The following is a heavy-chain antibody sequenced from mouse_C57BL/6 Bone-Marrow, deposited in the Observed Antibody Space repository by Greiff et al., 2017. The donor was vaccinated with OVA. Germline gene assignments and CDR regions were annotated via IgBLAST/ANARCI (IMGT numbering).Heavy chain of an antibody. D-gene: IGHD1-1*01. V-gene: IGHV1-59*01. CDR1: GYTFTNYW. Sequence: QVQLQQSGAELVRPGTSVKLSCKASGYTFTNYWMHWVKQRPGQGLEWIGVIAPSDSYINYNQKFKGRATLTVDTSSSTAYMHLSSLTSEDSAVYYWAHDGSRLYLHYWGQGTSLTVSS. CDR3: AHDGSRLYLHY. J-gene: IGHJ2*02. CDR2: IAPSDSYI.